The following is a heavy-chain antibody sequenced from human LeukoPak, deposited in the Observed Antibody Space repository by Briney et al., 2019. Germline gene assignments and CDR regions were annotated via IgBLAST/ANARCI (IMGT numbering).Heavy chain of an antibody. Sequence: ASVKVSCKASGYTFTSYYIHWVRQAPGQGLEWMGMINPSGGSTSYAQKFQGRVTMTRDMSTSTVYMELSSLTSEGTAVYFCARVGRYNYWSDYYNSWGQGTLVTVSS. CDR1: GYTFTSYY. CDR2: INPSGGST. D-gene: IGHD3-3*01. CDR3: ARVGRYNYWSDYYNS. J-gene: IGHJ5*02. V-gene: IGHV1-46*01.